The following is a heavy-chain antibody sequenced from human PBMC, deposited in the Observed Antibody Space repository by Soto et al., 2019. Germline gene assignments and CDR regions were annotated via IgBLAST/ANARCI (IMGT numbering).Heavy chain of an antibody. D-gene: IGHD1-26*01. V-gene: IGHV3-11*01. J-gene: IGHJ6*03. Sequence: QVQLVESGGGLVKPGGSLRLSCAASGFSFSDYYMSWIRQAPGKGLEWVSLISTSGSSTDYADSVKGRFPISRDNAKNSLSLQMNSLRAEDTAVYYCANLAKNYYHYMDVWGKGTTVTVSS. CDR3: ANLAKNYYHYMDV. CDR2: ISTSGSST. CDR1: GFSFSDYY.